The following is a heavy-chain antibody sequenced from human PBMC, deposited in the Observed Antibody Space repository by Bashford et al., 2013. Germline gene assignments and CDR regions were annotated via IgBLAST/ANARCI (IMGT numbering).Heavy chain of an antibody. V-gene: IGHV1-18*01. CDR3: ARDSFVGTAALTGLDV. CDR1: DYTFSSYG. Sequence: VKVSCKASDYTFSSYGISWVRQAPGQGLEWMGWISTFNDKTNYARKFQGRVTLLTDTFTSTAFMELRTLISDDTAVYYCARDSFVGTAALTGLDVWGQGTTVTVSS. CDR2: ISTFNDKT. D-gene: IGHD2-15*01. J-gene: IGHJ6*02.